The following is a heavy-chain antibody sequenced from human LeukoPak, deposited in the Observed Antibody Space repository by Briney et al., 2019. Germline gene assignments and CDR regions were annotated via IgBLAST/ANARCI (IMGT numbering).Heavy chain of an antibody. CDR3: ARDSSRDTAMVG. J-gene: IGHJ4*02. D-gene: IGHD5-18*01. V-gene: IGHV1-24*01. CDR1: GYTLTELS. Sequence: ASVKVSCKVSGYTLTELSIHWVRQAPGKGLEWMGGFDPEDGETIYAQKFQGRVTMTEDTSTDTAYMELSSLRSEDTAVYYCARDSSRDTAMVGWGQGTLVTVSS. CDR2: FDPEDGET.